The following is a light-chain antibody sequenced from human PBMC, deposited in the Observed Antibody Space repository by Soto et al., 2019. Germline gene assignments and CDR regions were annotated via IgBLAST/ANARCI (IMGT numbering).Light chain of an antibody. CDR2: GNS. V-gene: IGLV1-40*01. CDR3: QSYDSSLSALYV. CDR1: SSNIGAGYD. J-gene: IGLJ1*01. Sequence: QSVLTQPPSVSGAPGQRVTISCTGSSSNIGAGYDVHWYQQPPGTAPKLLIYGNSNRPSGVPDRFSGSKSGTSASLAITGLQAEDEADYSCQSYDSSLSALYVFGTGTQLTVL.